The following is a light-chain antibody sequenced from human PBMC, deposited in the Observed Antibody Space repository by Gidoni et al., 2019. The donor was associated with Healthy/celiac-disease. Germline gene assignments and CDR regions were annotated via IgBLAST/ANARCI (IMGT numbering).Light chain of an antibody. J-gene: IGKJ3*01. CDR3: QQSYSTPFT. CDR1: QSISSY. V-gene: IGKV1-39*01. Sequence: DIQMTQSPSSLSASVGDRVTITCRASQSISSYLNWYQQKPGKAPKLLIYAAPSLQSGVPSRFSGSGSGTDFTLTISSLQPEDFATYYCQQSYSTPFTFGPETKVDIK. CDR2: AAP.